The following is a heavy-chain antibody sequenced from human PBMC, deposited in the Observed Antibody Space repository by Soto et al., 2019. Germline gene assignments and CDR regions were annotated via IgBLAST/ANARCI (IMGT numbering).Heavy chain of an antibody. V-gene: IGHV4-39*01. CDR2: IYYSGST. D-gene: IGHD2-15*01. CDR3: ACDLSCRCHDL. Sequence: RQPPGKGLEWIGSIYYSGSTSYNPSLKSRVTISVATSKNQFSLKLSSVTAAVSAKYYSACDLSCRCHDLW. J-gene: IGHJ2*01.